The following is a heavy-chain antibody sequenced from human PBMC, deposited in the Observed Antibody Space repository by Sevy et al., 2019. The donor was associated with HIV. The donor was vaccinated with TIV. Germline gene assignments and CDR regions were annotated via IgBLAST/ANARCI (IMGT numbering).Heavy chain of an antibody. CDR1: GFTFSSYA. D-gene: IGHD6-6*01. V-gene: IGHV3-23*01. CDR3: AKDRPGGSSYDAFDI. Sequence: GGSLRLSCAASGFTFSSYAMSWVRQAPGKGLEWVSAISGSGGSTYYADSVKGRFTISRDNSKNKLYQKMNSLRAEDTAVYDCAKDRPGGSSYDAFDIWGQGTMVTVSS. CDR2: ISGSGGST. J-gene: IGHJ3*02.